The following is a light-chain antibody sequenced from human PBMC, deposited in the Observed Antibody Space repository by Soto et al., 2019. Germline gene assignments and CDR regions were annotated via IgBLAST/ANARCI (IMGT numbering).Light chain of an antibody. Sequence: EIVMTQSPATLSVSPGERATLSCRASQRVSSDLAWYQQKPGQAPRLLIYAASTRATAIPARFSGSGSETEFTLTISSLQSEDFAVYYCQQYNNWPRTFGQGTKVDIK. CDR3: QQYNNWPRT. V-gene: IGKV3-15*01. CDR1: QRVSSD. CDR2: AAS. J-gene: IGKJ1*01.